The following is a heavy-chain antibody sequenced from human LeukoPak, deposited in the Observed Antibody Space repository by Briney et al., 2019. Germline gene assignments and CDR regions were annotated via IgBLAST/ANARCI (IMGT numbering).Heavy chain of an antibody. CDR2: VNYGEST. D-gene: IGHD3-10*01. J-gene: IGHJ4*02. Sequence: SETLSLTCAVYGGSFSGYYWSWIRQPPGKGLEWIGGVNYGESTNYNPSLKSRVTISVDTSKNQFSLKLTSVTAADTAVYYCARTRYYYNSRSYGAPYYFDYWGQGTLVTVSS. CDR3: ARTRYYYNSRSYGAPYYFDY. CDR1: GGSFSGYY. V-gene: IGHV4-34*01.